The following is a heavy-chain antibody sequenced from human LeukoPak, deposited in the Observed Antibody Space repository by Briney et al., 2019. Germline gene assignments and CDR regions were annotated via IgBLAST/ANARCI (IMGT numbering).Heavy chain of an antibody. D-gene: IGHD1-26*01. CDR3: TTDGPRPLGVGATTGEV. CDR2: IKSKTDGGTT. CDR1: GFTFSNAW. J-gene: IGHJ4*02. V-gene: IGHV3-15*01. Sequence: GGSLRLSCAASGFTFSNAWMSWVRQSPGKGLEWVRRIKSKTDGGTTDYAAPVKGRFTISRDDSKNTLYLQMNSLKTEDTAVYYCTTDGPRPLGVGATTGEVWGQGTLVTVSS.